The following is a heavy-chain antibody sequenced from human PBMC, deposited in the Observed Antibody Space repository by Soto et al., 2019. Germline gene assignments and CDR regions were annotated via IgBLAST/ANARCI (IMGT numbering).Heavy chain of an antibody. CDR1: GDSITTNNW. J-gene: IGHJ4*02. Sequence: SGTLSLTCAVSGDSITTNNWWSWVRQPPGKGLEWIGEIYHNGNTNYNPSLKSRVTMSVDTSKNQFSLKLTSVTAADTAIYYCARDAAVPGETDRFDYWGQGTLVTVS. D-gene: IGHD6-19*01. CDR2: IYHNGNT. V-gene: IGHV4-4*02. CDR3: ARDAAVPGETDRFDY.